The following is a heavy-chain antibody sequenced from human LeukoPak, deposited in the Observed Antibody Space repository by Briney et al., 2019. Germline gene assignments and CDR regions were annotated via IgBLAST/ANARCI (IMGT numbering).Heavy chain of an antibody. CDR3: ARHYDTSGYPLDY. Sequence: TPSETLSLTCTVSGGSISSSSYYWGWIRQPPGKGLEWIGSIYYSGSTYYNPSLKSRVSISVDTSKNQFSLKLSSVTAADTAVYYCARHYDTSGYPLDYWGQGTLVTVSS. J-gene: IGHJ4*02. D-gene: IGHD3-22*01. CDR2: IYYSGST. CDR1: GGSISSSSYY. V-gene: IGHV4-39*01.